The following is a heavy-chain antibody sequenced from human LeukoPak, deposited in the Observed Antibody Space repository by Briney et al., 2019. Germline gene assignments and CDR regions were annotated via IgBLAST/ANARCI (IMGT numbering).Heavy chain of an antibody. D-gene: IGHD5-12*01. CDR2: INPGGGTT. J-gene: IGHJ4*02. CDR3: AGGTDIVAAIPYDY. CDR1: GYTFSSYY. Sequence: ASVKVSCKASGYTFSSYYIHWVRQAPGQGLEWMGIINPGGGTTAHAQKFQGRVTMTRDTSTSTVYMELSSLRSEDTAMYYCAGGTDIVAAIPYDYWGQGTLVTVSS. V-gene: IGHV1-46*01.